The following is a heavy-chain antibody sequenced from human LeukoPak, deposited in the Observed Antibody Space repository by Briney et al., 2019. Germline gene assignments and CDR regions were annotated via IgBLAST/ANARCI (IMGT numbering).Heavy chain of an antibody. V-gene: IGHV1-2*02. D-gene: IGHD3-3*01. CDR2: INPSSGGT. CDR1: GYSFTGYY. J-gene: IGHJ3*02. CDR3: ARLTYSDFWSGHNYAFDI. Sequence: ASVKVSCKASGYSFTGYYIHWVRQGPGQGLGWMGWINPSSGGTNYAQKFQGRGTMTRDTSISTAYLELSRLSSDDTAVYYCARLTYSDFWSGHNYAFDIWGQGTMVTVSS.